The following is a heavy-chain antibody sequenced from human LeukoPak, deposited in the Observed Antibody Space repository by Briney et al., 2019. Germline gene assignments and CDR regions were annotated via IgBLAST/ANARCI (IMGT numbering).Heavy chain of an antibody. D-gene: IGHD3-3*01. CDR3: ARDRSEWSAEDNWFDH. V-gene: IGHV4-34*01. CDR1: GGTFSGYY. Sequence: SETLSLTCAVYGGTFSGYYWSWIRQPPGKGLEWIGEINHSGSTNYNPSLKSRVTISVDTSKNQFSLNLSSVTAAGTAVYYCARDRSEWSAEDNWFDHWGRGTLVTVSS. J-gene: IGHJ5*02. CDR2: INHSGST.